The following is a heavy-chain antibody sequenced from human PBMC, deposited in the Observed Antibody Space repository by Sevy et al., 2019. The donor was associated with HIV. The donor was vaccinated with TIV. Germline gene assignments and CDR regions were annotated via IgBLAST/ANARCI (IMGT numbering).Heavy chain of an antibody. J-gene: IGHJ5*02. CDR2: ISYDGSNK. CDR1: GFTFSSYA. D-gene: IGHD2-2*03. Sequence: GGSLRLSCAASGFTFSSYAMQWVRQAPGKGLEWVAVISYDGSNKYYADSVKGRFTISRDNSKNTLYLQMNSLRAEDTAVYYCARDGYCSNTNCYSWFDPWGQGTLITVSS. V-gene: IGHV3-30-3*01. CDR3: ARDGYCSNTNCYSWFDP.